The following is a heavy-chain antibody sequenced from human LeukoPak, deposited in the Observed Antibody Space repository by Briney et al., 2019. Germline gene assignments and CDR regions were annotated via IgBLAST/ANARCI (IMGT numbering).Heavy chain of an antibody. CDR2: IIPILGIA. V-gene: IGHV1-69*04. Sequence: GASVKVSCKASGGTFSSYAISWVRQAPGQGLEWMGRIIPILGIANYAQKFQGRVTITADKSTSTAYMELSSLRSEDTAVYYCATGTTVVTRGYHIWGQGTMDTVSS. D-gene: IGHD4-23*01. CDR3: ATGTTVVTRGYHI. CDR1: GGTFSSYA. J-gene: IGHJ3*02.